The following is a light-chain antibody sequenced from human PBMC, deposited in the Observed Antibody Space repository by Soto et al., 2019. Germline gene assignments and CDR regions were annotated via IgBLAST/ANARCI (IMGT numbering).Light chain of an antibody. CDR2: DNT. J-gene: IGLJ1*01. Sequence: QSVLTQPPSVSGAPGQRVTISCTGSSSNIGANNDVHWYQQLPGTAPKLLIYDNTNRPSGVPGRFSGSKSGTSASLAITGLQAEDEADYYCQSYDTSLSGYVFGTGTKLTVL. V-gene: IGLV1-40*01. CDR3: QSYDTSLSGYV. CDR1: SSNIGANND.